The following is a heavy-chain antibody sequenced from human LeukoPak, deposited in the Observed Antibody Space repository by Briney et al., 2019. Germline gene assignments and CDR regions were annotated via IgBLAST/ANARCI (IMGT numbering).Heavy chain of an antibody. CDR2: ISSSSSYI. J-gene: IGHJ3*01. CDR1: GFTFSSYS. Sequence: PGGSLRLSCAASGFTFSSYSMNWVRQAPGKGLEWVSSISSSSSYIYYADSVKGRFTISRDNAKNSLFLQLNSLRVEDTAVYYCARLYNSGRNVCGQGTMITVSS. D-gene: IGHD3-10*01. V-gene: IGHV3-21*01. CDR3: ARLYNSGRNV.